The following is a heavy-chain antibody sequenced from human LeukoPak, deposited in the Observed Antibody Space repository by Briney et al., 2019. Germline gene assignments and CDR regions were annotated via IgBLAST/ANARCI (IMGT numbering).Heavy chain of an antibody. Sequence: SETLSLTCTVSGGSISSYYWSWIRQPPGKGLEWIGYIYYSGSTNYNPSLKSRVTISVDTSKNQFSLKLSSVTAADTAVYYCARDPYGDYVNYQLAGDLFDYWGQGTLVTVSS. J-gene: IGHJ4*02. CDR1: GGSISSYY. CDR3: ARDPYGDYVNYQLAGDLFDY. CDR2: IYYSGST. V-gene: IGHV4-59*01. D-gene: IGHD4-17*01.